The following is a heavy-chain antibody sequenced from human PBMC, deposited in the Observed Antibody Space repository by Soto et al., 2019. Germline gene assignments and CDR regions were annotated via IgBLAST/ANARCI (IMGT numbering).Heavy chain of an antibody. CDR1: GGSISSSSYY. V-gene: IGHV4-39*01. CDR3: ASPLGRPYGPGEAPGDY. D-gene: IGHD3-10*01. Sequence: SETLSLTCTVSGGSISSSSYYWGWIRQPPGKGLEWIGSIYYSGSTYYNPSLKSRVTISVDTSKNQFSLKLSSVTAADTAVYYCASPLGRPYGPGEAPGDYWGQGTLVTVSS. CDR2: IYYSGST. J-gene: IGHJ4*02.